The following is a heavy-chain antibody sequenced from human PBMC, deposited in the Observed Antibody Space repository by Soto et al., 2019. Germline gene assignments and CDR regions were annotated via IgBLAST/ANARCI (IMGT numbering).Heavy chain of an antibody. D-gene: IGHD3-10*01. J-gene: IGHJ4*02. CDR3: ARDRRGPYYFDY. V-gene: IGHV4-31*03. CDR1: GGSISSGGYY. CDR2: IYYSGST. Sequence: PSETLSLTCTVSGGSISSGGYYWSWIRQHPGKGLEWIGYIYYSGSTYYNPSLKSRVTISVDTSKNQFSLKLSSVTAADTAVYYCARDRRGPYYFDYWGQGTLVTVSS.